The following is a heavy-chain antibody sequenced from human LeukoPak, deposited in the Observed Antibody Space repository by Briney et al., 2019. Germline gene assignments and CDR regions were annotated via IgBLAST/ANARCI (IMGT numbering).Heavy chain of an antibody. CDR1: GGSISSYY. D-gene: IGHD6-13*01. V-gene: IGHV4-59*08. J-gene: IGHJ4*02. CDR3: ARQGYPGSSWYYDY. Sequence: PSETLSLTCTVSGGSISSYYWSWIRQPPGKGLEWVGYIYHGGSAKYNPSLKSRVTMSVDTSKNQFSLKLSSVTAADTAVYYCARQGYPGSSWYYDYWGQGTLVTVSS. CDR2: IYHGGSA.